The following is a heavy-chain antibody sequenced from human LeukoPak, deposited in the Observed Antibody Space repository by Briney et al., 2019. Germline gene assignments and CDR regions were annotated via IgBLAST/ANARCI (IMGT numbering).Heavy chain of an antibody. CDR3: ARDLVAAAAGTRDY. CDR1: GYTFTGYY. Sequence: ASVKVSCKASGYTFTGYYMHWVRQAPGQGLEWMGWINSNSGGTNYAQKFQGRVTMTRDTSISTAYMELSRLRSDDTAVYYCARDLVAAAAGTRDYWGQGTLVTVSS. D-gene: IGHD6-13*01. CDR2: INSNSGGT. V-gene: IGHV1-2*02. J-gene: IGHJ4*02.